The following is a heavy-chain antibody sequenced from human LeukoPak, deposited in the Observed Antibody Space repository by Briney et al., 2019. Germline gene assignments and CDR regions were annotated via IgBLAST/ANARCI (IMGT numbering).Heavy chain of an antibody. J-gene: IGHJ3*02. CDR3: ARLVVVTRTSDAFDI. CDR1: GYSFTNYW. D-gene: IGHD2-21*02. V-gene: IGHV5-51*01. CDR2: IYPGDSDT. Sequence: GESLKISCKGSGYSFTNYWIGWVRQMPGKGLEWMGIIYPGDSDTRYSPSFQGQVTISADKSISTAYLQWSSLKASDTAMYYCARLVVVTRTSDAFDIWGQGTMVTVSS.